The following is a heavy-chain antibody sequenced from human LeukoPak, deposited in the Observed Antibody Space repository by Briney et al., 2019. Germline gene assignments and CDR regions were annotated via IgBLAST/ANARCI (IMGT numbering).Heavy chain of an antibody. Sequence: GGSLRLSCAASGFTISNNYMNWVRQAPGKGLEWVSLIYSGGDTYYADSVTGRFTISRDHSKNTLYLQMNSLRVEDTAVYYCARDPPAVRTNTYAWGQGTLVTVSS. J-gene: IGHJ5*02. CDR1: GFTISNNY. D-gene: IGHD1-7*01. CDR2: IYSGGDT. CDR3: ARDPPAVRTNTYA. V-gene: IGHV3-66*01.